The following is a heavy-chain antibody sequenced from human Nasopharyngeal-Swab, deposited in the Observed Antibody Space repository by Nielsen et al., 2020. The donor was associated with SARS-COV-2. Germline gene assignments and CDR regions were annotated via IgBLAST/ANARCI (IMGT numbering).Heavy chain of an antibody. CDR2: ISYDGSNK. CDR1: GFTFSSYA. J-gene: IGHJ6*02. CDR3: ARVPILWFGELYGMDV. V-gene: IGHV3-30-3*01. Sequence: GESLKISCAASGFTFSSYAMHWVRQAPGKGLEWVAVISYDGSNKYYADSVKGRFTISRDNSKNTLYLQMNSLRAEDTAVYYCARVPILWFGELYGMDVWGQGTTVTASS. D-gene: IGHD3-10*01.